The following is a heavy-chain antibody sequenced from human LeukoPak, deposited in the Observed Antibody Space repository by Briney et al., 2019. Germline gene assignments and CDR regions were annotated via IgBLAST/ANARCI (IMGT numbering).Heavy chain of an antibody. V-gene: IGHV3-30*18. J-gene: IGHJ4*02. CDR1: GFTFSSYG. Sequence: GRSLRLSCAASGFTFSSYGMHWVRLAPGKGLEWVAVISYDGSNKYYADSVKGRFTISRDNSKNTLYLQMNSLRAEDTAVYYCAKDRLGQTPYYFDYWGQGTLVTVSS. D-gene: IGHD1-26*01. CDR3: AKDRLGQTPYYFDY. CDR2: ISYDGSNK.